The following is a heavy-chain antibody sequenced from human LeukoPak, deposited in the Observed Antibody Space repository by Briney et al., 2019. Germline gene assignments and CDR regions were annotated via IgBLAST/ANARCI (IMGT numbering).Heavy chain of an antibody. CDR3: ARASDILTGYTPVDY. CDR2: IKQDGSEK. D-gene: IGHD3-9*01. V-gene: IGHV3-7*01. Sequence: GRSLRLSCAASGFTFSSYWMSWVRQAPGKGLEWVANIKQDGSEKYYVDSVKGRFTISRDNAKNSLYLQMNSLRAEDTAVYYCARASDILTGYTPVDYWGQGTLVTVSS. CDR1: GFTFSSYW. J-gene: IGHJ4*02.